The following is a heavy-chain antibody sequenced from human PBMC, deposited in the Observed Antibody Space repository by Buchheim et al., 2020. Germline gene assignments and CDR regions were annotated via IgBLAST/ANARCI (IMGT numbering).Heavy chain of an antibody. CDR2: IYYSGST. CDR3: ARLLGSSRNSVYYYGMDV. CDR1: GGSISSYY. D-gene: IGHD6-6*01. V-gene: IGHV4-59*08. Sequence: QVQLQQWGAGLLKPSETLSLTCAVSGGSISSYYWSWIRQPPGKGLEWIGYIYYSGSTNYNPSLKSRVTISVDTSKNQFSLKLSSVTAADTAVYYCARLLGSSRNSVYYYGMDVWGQGTT. J-gene: IGHJ6*02.